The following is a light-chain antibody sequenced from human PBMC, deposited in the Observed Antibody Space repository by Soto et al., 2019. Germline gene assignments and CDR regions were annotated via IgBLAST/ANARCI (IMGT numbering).Light chain of an antibody. CDR3: GTWDTNLRARV. J-gene: IGLJ2*01. CDR1: TSNIGKNY. CDR2: DFN. Sequence: QSALTQPPSVSADPGQKVTISCSGSTSNIGKNYVGWYRQVPGTAPELVIFDFNKRPSGIPDRFSASKSGTSAALVITGLQAGDEAVYYCGTWDTNLRARVFGGGTKLTVL. V-gene: IGLV1-51*01.